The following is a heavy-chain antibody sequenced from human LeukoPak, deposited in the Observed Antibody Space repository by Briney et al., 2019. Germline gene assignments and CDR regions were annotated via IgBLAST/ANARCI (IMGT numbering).Heavy chain of an antibody. V-gene: IGHV3-30*03. CDR1: GFTFSSYG. CDR2: ISYDGSNK. J-gene: IGHJ4*02. Sequence: GGSLRLSCAASGFTFSSYGMHWVRQAPGKGLEWVAVISYDGSNKYYADSVKGRFTISRDNSKNTLYLQMNSLTTEDTAVYYCASVASDSSGWYHFDYWGQGTLVTVSS. CDR3: ASVASDSSGWYHFDY. D-gene: IGHD6-19*01.